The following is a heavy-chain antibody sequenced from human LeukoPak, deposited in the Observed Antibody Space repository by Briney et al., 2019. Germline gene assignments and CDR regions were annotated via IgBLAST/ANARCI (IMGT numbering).Heavy chain of an antibody. V-gene: IGHV4-39*07. D-gene: IGHD3-22*01. CDR3: ARNFYASSGYYLDDFYFDF. CDR2: IYYSGST. J-gene: IGHJ4*02. CDR1: GTSIIRDTYY. Sequence: SETLSLTCTVSGTSIIRDTYYWGWIRQPPGKGLEWIGSIYYSGSTYYSPSLKSRVTMSVDTSTNQFSLILISVTAADTALYYRARNFYASSGYYLDDFYFDFWGQGTLVTVSS.